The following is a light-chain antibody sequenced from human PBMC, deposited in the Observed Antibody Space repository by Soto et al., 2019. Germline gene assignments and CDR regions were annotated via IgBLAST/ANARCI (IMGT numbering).Light chain of an antibody. CDR1: NSDVGGYNY. CDR2: EVN. CDR3: SSFTITTTLYV. J-gene: IGLJ1*01. Sequence: QSALAQPASVSGSPGQSITISCTGNNSDVGGYNYVSWYQQHPGKAPKLMIYEVNNRPSGVSNRFSGSKSGNTASLTISVLQAEDEPDYYCSSFTITTTLYVFGTGTKVTVL. V-gene: IGLV2-14*01.